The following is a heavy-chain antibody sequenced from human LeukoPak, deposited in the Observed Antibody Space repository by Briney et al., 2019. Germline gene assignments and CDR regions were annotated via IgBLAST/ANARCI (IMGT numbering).Heavy chain of an antibody. D-gene: IGHD3-16*01. J-gene: IGHJ4*02. CDR1: GFTVSSNY. V-gene: IGHV3-66*01. CDR3: AREEGWVFDY. Sequence: GGSLRLSCAASGFTVSSNYKRWVRQAPGKGLEWVSVIYSGGSTYYADSVKGRFTISRDNSKNTLYLQMNSLRAEDTAVYYCAREEGWVFDYWGQGTLVTVSS. CDR2: IYSGGST.